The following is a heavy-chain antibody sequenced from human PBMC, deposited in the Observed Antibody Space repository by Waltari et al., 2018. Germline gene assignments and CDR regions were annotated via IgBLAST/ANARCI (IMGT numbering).Heavy chain of an antibody. CDR3: AKDLTGWGAFDI. D-gene: IGHD1-20*01. CDR2: LRCSAALT. Sequence: EVQLLESGGGLVQPGGSLRLSCTASGFTFSNYDMNWVRQDPGGGGECVSRLRCSAALTDYADSVKCRFIISRENSKNTLFLQMNSLRAEDTAIYYCAKDLTGWGAFDIWGQGTMVTVSS. V-gene: IGHV3-23*01. J-gene: IGHJ3*02. CDR1: GFTFSNYD.